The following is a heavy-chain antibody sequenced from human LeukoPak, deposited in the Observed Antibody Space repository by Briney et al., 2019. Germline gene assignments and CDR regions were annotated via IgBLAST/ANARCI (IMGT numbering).Heavy chain of an antibody. V-gene: IGHV4-4*07. CDR1: GGSISSYY. CDR2: IYTSGST. J-gene: IGHJ4*02. Sequence: SETLSLTCTVSGGSISSYYRSWIRQPAGNGLEWIGRIYTSGSTNYNPSLKSRVTMSVDTSKNQFSLKLSSVTAADTAVYYCARVVSSGWYGYFDYWGQGTLVTVSS. D-gene: IGHD6-19*01. CDR3: ARVVSSGWYGYFDY.